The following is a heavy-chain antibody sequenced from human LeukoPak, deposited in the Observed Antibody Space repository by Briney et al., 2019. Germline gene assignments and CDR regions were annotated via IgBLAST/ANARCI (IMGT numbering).Heavy chain of an antibody. V-gene: IGHV3-23*01. D-gene: IGHD3-10*01. CDR3: AKDYYGSGPHHNWFDP. CDR2: IGSSGVTT. J-gene: IGHJ5*02. CDR1: GFTFTSYS. Sequence: GGSLRLSCAASGFTFTSYSMSWVRQAPGKGLEWVSSIGSSGVTTYYADSVKGRFTISRDNSKNTLYLQMNSLRAEDTAVYYCAKDYYGSGPHHNWFDPWGQGTLVTVSS.